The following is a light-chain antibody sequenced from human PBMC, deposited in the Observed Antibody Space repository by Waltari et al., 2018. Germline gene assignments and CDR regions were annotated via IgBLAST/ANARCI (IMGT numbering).Light chain of an antibody. CDR3: QQYYSTPLT. CDR2: WAS. CDR1: SVLYSSNNKTY. J-gene: IGKJ3*01. Sequence: SVLYSSNNKTYLAWYQQKPGQPPKLLIYWASTRESGVPDRFSGSGSGTDFTLTISSLQAEDVAVYYCQQYYSTPLTFGPGTKVDIK. V-gene: IGKV4-1*01.